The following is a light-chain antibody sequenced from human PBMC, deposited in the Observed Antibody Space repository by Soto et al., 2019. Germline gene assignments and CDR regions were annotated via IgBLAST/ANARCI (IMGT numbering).Light chain of an antibody. Sequence: DIEMTQYPSTLSASVGDRVTITCGASQSISSNLAWYQQKPGKAPKLLIYDASSWASGVPARFSGSGSGTELTITISSLKNEDFAAYYCQQHNSYTWTFGQGTKVDIK. CDR3: QQHNSYTWT. CDR2: DAS. CDR1: QSISSN. J-gene: IGKJ1*01. V-gene: IGKV1-5*01.